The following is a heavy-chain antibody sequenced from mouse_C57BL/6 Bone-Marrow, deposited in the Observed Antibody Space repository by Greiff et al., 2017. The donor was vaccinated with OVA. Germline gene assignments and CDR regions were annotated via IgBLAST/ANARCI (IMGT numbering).Heavy chain of an antibody. CDR3: TLLRWFAY. V-gene: IGHV6-3*01. Sequence: VMLVESGGGLVQPGGSMKLSCVASGFTFSNYWMNWVRQSPEKGLEWVAQIRLKSDNYATHYAESVKGRFTISRDDSKSSVYLQMNNLRAEDTGIYYCTLLRWFAYWGQGTLVTVSA. CDR1: GFTFSNYW. J-gene: IGHJ3*01. D-gene: IGHD1-1*01. CDR2: IRLKSDNYAT.